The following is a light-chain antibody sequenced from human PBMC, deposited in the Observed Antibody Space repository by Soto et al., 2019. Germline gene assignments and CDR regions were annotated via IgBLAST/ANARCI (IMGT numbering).Light chain of an antibody. CDR1: QNVRNNY. CDR3: QAYGNSRT. CDR2: GAS. J-gene: IGKJ1*01. V-gene: IGKV3-20*01. Sequence: EAELTQSPGTLSLSPGERATLSCRASQNVRNNYIGWYQQKPGQAPRLLIYGASIRATGIPDRFSGSGSGTDFTLTISRLEPEDFAVYYCQAYGNSRTLGQGTKVDIK.